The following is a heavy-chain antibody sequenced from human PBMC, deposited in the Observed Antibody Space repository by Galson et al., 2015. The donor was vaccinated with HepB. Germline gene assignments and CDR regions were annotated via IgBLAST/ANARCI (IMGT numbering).Heavy chain of an antibody. D-gene: IGHD4-11*01. CDR1: GGTFSSYA. CDR2: IIPIFGTA. Sequence: SVKVSCKASGGTFSSYAISWVRQAPGQGPEWMGGIIPIFGTAKYAQKFQARVTITADESTSIAYMELSSLRSEDTAMYYCARGRTVQGYYYSMDVWGKGTTVTVSS. CDR3: ARGRTVQGYYYSMDV. V-gene: IGHV1-69*13. J-gene: IGHJ6*03.